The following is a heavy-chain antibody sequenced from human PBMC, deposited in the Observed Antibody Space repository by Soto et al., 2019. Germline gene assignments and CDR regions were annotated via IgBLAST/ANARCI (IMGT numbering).Heavy chain of an antibody. CDR2: IYPGDSDT. J-gene: IGHJ1*01. CDR3: ATLPYYYDSSGPLQH. D-gene: IGHD3-22*01. Sequence: GESLKISCKGSGYSFTSYWIGWVRQMPGKGLEWMGIIYPGDSDTRYSPSFQGQVTISADKSISTAYLQWSSLKASDTATYYCATLPYYYDSSGPLQHWGQGTLVTVSS. CDR1: GYSFTSYW. V-gene: IGHV5-51*01.